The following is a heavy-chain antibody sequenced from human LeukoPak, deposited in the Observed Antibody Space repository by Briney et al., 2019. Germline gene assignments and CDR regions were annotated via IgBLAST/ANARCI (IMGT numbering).Heavy chain of an antibody. V-gene: IGHV4-59*08. CDR2: IYYSGST. Sequence: SETLSLTCTVSGGSISSYYWSWIRQPPGKGLEWIGYIYYSGSTNYNPSLKSRVTISVDTSKNQFSLKLSSVTAADTAVYYCARERMDTAMAYFDYWGQGTLVTVSS. CDR1: GGSISSYY. D-gene: IGHD5-18*01. J-gene: IGHJ4*02. CDR3: ARERMDTAMAYFDY.